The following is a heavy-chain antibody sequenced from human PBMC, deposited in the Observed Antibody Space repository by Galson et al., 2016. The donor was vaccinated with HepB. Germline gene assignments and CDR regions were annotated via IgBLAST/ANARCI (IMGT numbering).Heavy chain of an antibody. Sequence: SVKVSCKVSGYTLLEIGLHWVRQAPGKGLEWMGSFDPEDEETMYAHQFQGRVTMTEDTFADTAYMELSSLTSEDTAMYFCATQPKWLRLSTSRYFDYWGQGTLLTVSS. J-gene: IGHJ4*02. CDR2: FDPEDEET. CDR1: GYTLLEIG. CDR3: ATQPKWLRLSTSRYFDY. V-gene: IGHV1-24*01. D-gene: IGHD5-12*01.